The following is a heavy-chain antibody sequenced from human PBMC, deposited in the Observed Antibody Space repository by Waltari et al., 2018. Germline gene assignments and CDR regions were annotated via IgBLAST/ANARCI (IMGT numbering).Heavy chain of an antibody. CDR3: ARDWTGDY. CDR1: GYSISSGYY. D-gene: IGHD3-10*01. V-gene: IGHV4-38-2*02. Sequence: QVQLQESGPGLVKPSETLSLTCTVSGYSISSGYYWGWIRQPPGKGLEWIGSIYHSGSTYYTPSLKSRVTISVDTSKNQFSLKLSSVTAADTAVYYCARDWTGDYWGQGTLVTVSS. J-gene: IGHJ4*02. CDR2: IYHSGST.